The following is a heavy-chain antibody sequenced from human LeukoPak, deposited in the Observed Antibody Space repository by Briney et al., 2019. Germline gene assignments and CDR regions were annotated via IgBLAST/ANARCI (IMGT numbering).Heavy chain of an antibody. CDR2: IIPIFGTA. D-gene: IGHD6-19*01. CDR1: GGTFSSYA. Sequence: SVKVSCKASGGTFSSYAISWVRQAPGQGLEWMGGIIPIFGTANYAQKFQGRVTITADESTSTAYMELSSLRSDDTAVYYCARDLTLRSGYDYWGQGTLVTVSS. V-gene: IGHV1-69*13. CDR3: ARDLTLRSGYDY. J-gene: IGHJ4*02.